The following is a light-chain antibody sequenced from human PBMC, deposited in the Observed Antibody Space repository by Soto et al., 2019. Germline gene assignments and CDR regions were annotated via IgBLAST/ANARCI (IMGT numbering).Light chain of an antibody. J-gene: IGLJ1*01. CDR3: QLWDSSTYHHV. Sequence: SYELTQPPSVSVAPGKTARITCGGNNIGSKSVHWYQQKPGQAPVLVIYYDSDRPSGIPERFSGSNSGYTATLTISRVEAGADADYFCQLWDSSTYHHVFGTGTNVTVL. CDR1: NIGSKS. CDR2: YDS. V-gene: IGLV3-21*04.